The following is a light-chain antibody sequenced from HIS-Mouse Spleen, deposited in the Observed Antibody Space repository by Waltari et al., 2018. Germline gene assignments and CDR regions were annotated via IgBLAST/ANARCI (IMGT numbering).Light chain of an antibody. Sequence: DIVMTQSPDSLAVSLGERATINCKSSQSVLYSSNNKNYLAWYQQKPGQPPKLLIYWASTLESGVPDRFSGSGSGTEFTLTISSLQAEDVAVYYCQQYYSTPTFGGGTK. CDR2: WAS. CDR3: QQYYSTPT. V-gene: IGKV4-1*01. CDR1: QSVLYSSNNKNY. J-gene: IGKJ4*01.